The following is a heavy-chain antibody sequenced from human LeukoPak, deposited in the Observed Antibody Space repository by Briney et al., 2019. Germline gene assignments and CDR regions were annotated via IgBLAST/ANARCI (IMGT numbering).Heavy chain of an antibody. J-gene: IGHJ4*02. CDR3: ARDQDGGKYYYESSGYSH. CDR2: ISSGGHI. V-gene: IGHV3-21*01. Sequence: PGESLRLSCAASGFTFSSYGLNWVRQAPGKGLEWVSTISSGGHIYYEDYVKGRFTISRDNAKNSLYLQMNSLRAEDTAVYYCARDQDGGKYYYESSGYSHWGQGILVTVSS. D-gene: IGHD3-22*01. CDR1: GFTFSSYG.